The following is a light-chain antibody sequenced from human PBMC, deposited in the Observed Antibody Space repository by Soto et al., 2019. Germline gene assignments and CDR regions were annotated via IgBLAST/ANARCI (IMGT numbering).Light chain of an antibody. Sequence: QSALTQPASVSGSPGQSITISCTGTSSDVGAYNFVSWYQQHPGKAPKLMIYEVSDRPSGVSNRFSGSKSGNTASLTISGLQADDEADYYCCSYTTSSTLPYVFGSGTKLTVL. V-gene: IGLV2-14*01. CDR3: CSYTTSSTLPYV. J-gene: IGLJ1*01. CDR1: SSDVGAYNF. CDR2: EVS.